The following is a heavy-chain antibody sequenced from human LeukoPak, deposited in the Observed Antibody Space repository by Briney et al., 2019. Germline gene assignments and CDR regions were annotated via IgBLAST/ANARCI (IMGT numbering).Heavy chain of an antibody. D-gene: IGHD5-12*01. V-gene: IGHV4-34*01. CDR1: RGSISGYS. Sequence: SETLSLTCTVSRGSISGYSWSWIRQSPGGRLEWIGEINHSGSTNYNPSLKSRVTISVDTSKNQFSLKLSSVTAADTAVYYCARVGGYGYHYYYMDVWGNGTTVTVSS. CDR2: INHSGST. CDR3: ARVGGYGYHYYYMDV. J-gene: IGHJ6*03.